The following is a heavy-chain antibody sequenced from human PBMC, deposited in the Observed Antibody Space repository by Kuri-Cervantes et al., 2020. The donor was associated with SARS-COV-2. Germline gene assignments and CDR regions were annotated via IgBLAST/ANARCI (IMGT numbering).Heavy chain of an antibody. CDR1: GYTFTSYA. J-gene: IGHJ4*02. Sequence: ASVKVSCKASGYTFTSYAMHWVRQAPGQRLEWMGWSNAGNGNTKYSQEFQGRVTMTEDTSTDTAYMELSSLRSEDTAVYYCARQTYYDFWSGYYFQEGVGGSNDFDYWGQGTLVTVSS. V-gene: IGHV1-3*02. CDR3: ARQTYYDFWSGYYFQEGVGGSNDFDY. D-gene: IGHD3-3*01. CDR2: SNAGNGNT.